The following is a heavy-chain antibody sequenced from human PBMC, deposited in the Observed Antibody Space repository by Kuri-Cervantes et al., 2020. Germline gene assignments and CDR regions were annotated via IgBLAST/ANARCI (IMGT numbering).Heavy chain of an antibody. CDR1: GFTFSSYE. J-gene: IGHJ6*02. CDR2: ISYDGSNK. V-gene: IGHV3-30*07. D-gene: IGHD3-9*01. Sequence: GESLKISCAASGFTFSSYEMNWVRQAPGKGLEWVAVISYDGSNKYYADSVKGRFTISRDNSKNTLYLQMNSLRAEDTAVYYCARDSILTGTYYGMDVWGQGSTVTVSS. CDR3: ARDSILTGTYYGMDV.